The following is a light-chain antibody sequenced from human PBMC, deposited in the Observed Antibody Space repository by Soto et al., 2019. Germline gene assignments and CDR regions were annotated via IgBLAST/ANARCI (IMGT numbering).Light chain of an antibody. Sequence: QSALTQPASVSGSPGQSITISCTGTSRDVGGYNYVSWYQQHPGKAPKVMIYEVNNRPSGVSDRFSGSKSGITASLTISGRQAEDEAVYFCSSYTGSSTLGEMFGGGTKRTVL. J-gene: IGLJ3*02. CDR3: SSYTGSSTLGEM. CDR1: SRDVGGYNY. CDR2: EVN. V-gene: IGLV2-14*01.